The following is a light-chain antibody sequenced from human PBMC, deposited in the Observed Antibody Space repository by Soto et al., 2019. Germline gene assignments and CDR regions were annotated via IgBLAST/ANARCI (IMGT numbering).Light chain of an antibody. CDR3: QQSYSTPQRT. CDR2: AAS. V-gene: IGKV1-39*01. J-gene: IGKJ1*01. CDR1: QSISSY. Sequence: DIQMTQSPSSLSASVGDRVTITCRASQSISSYLNWYQQKPGKAPKLLIYAASSLQSGVPSRFSGSGAGTDFTLTSSSLQPEDFATYYCQQSYSTPQRTFGQGTKVEIK.